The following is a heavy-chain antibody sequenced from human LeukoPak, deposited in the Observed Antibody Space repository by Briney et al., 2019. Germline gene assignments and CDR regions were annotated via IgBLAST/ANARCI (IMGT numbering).Heavy chain of an antibody. J-gene: IGHJ4*02. CDR2: IHYSGRT. D-gene: IGHD1-26*01. V-gene: IGHV4-59*08. CDR1: TGSSTSYY. Sequence: SETLSLTCTISTGSSTSYYWNWIRQPPGKGLEWIGYIHYSGRTNYNPSLRSRATISLDMSKNQVSLKLSSVTAADTAVYYCARRVSGSYPDYFDYWDQGTLVTVSS. CDR3: ARRVSGSYPDYFDY.